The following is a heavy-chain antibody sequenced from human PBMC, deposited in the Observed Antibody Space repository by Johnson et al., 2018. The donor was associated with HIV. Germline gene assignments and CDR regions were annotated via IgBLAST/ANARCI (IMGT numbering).Heavy chain of an antibody. CDR2: IGSAGDT. CDR1: GFTFSSYD. D-gene: IGHD1-26*01. J-gene: IGHJ3*02. V-gene: IGHV3-13*01. CDR3: ARADGSYYDRASWAFDI. Sequence: VQLVESGGGLVQPGGSLRLSCAASGFTFSSYDMHWVRQATGKGLEWVSGIGSAGDTYYPGSVKGRFIISRDNSKNTLYLQLNSLRAEDTAIYYCARADGSYYDRASWAFDIWGQGTMVTVSS.